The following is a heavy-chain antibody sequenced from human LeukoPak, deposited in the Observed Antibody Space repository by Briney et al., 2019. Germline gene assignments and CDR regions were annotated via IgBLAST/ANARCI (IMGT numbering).Heavy chain of an antibody. CDR1: GFTFSSYE. Sequence: PGGSLRLSCAASGFTFSSYEMDWVRQAPGKGLEWVSYISSSGSTIYYADSVKGRFTISRDNSKNTLYLQMNSLRAEDTAIYYCAKELRYGPDWYFDLWGRGTLVTVSS. V-gene: IGHV3-48*03. CDR3: AKELRYGPDWYFDL. CDR2: ISSSGSTI. D-gene: IGHD1-1*01. J-gene: IGHJ2*01.